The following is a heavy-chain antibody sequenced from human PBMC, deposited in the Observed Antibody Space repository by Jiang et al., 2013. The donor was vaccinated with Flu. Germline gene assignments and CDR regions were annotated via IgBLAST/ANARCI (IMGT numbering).Heavy chain of an antibody. CDR1: GYTFTSYY. Sequence: GAEVKKPGASVKVSCKASGYTFTSYYMHWVRQAPGQGLEWMGIINPSGGSTSYAQKFQGRVTMTRDTSTSTVYMELSSLRSEDTAVYYCARDLTPGQTNYDFWSGYEGGKDVWGQGTTVTVSS. CDR2: INPSGGST. J-gene: IGHJ6*02. V-gene: IGHV1-46*01. D-gene: IGHD3-3*01. CDR3: ARDLTPGQTNYDFWSGYEGGKDV.